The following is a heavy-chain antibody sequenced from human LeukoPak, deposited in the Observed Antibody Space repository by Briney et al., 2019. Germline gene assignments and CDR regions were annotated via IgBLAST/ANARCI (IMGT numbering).Heavy chain of an antibody. J-gene: IGHJ6*02. CDR1: GFTFSSYW. V-gene: IGHV3-7*03. Sequence: GGSLRLSCEASGFTFSSYWMHWVRQAPGKGLEWVANIKQDGSEKYYVDSVKGRFTISRDNTKNSLYLQMNSLRAEDSAVYYCSRTMHVWGQGTTVTVSS. CDR3: SRTMHV. CDR2: IKQDGSEK.